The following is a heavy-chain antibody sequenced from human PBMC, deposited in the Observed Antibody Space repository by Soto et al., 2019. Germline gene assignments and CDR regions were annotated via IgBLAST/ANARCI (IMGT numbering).Heavy chain of an antibody. CDR3: ARSHCSSASYNGVPGFYGMDV. CDR2: MTPDSGNR. CDR1: GYAFITHD. Sequence: GASVKVSCKASGYAFITHDVNWVRQAPGQGLEWMGWMTPDSGNRGFVQKFQGRVTMTRNTSTSTAFLELSSLRAEDTAVYYCARSHCSSASYNGVPGFYGMDVWGQGTTVTVSS. V-gene: IGHV1-8*02. J-gene: IGHJ6*02. D-gene: IGHD2-2*01.